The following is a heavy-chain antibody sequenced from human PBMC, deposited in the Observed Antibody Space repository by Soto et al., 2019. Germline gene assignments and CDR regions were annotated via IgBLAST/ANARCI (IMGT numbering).Heavy chain of an antibody. Sequence: QGHLVQSGAEVKKPGASVKVSCKASGYTFTRYGISWVRQAPGQGLEWMGWISGYNGDTNYAQNLQGRVTMTIDTSTSTAYMKLRSLTSDDTAVYYCAKNGQPPYYYYGLDVW. J-gene: IGHJ6*01. CDR1: GYTFTRYG. D-gene: IGHD2-8*01. CDR3: AKNGQPPYYYYGLDV. V-gene: IGHV1-18*01. CDR2: ISGYNGDT.